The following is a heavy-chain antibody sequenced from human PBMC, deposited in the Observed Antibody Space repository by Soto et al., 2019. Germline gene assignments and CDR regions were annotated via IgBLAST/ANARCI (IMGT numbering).Heavy chain of an antibody. Sequence: LRLSCAASGFTFSSYGMHWVRQAPGKGLEWVAVISYDGSNKYYADSVKGRFTISRDNSKNTLYLQMNSLRAEDTAVYYCAKDSGGAAAGTYYYYYGMDVWGQGTTVTVSS. D-gene: IGHD6-13*01. V-gene: IGHV3-30*18. CDR2: ISYDGSNK. CDR3: AKDSGGAAAGTYYYYYGMDV. J-gene: IGHJ6*02. CDR1: GFTFSSYG.